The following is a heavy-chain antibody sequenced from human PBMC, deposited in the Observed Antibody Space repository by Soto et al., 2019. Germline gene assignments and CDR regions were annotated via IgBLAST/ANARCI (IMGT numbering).Heavy chain of an antibody. CDR2: ISYDGSNK. D-gene: IGHD3-3*01. CDR1: GFTFSSYG. V-gene: IGHV3-30*18. Sequence: QVQLVESGGGVVQPGRSLRLSCAASGFTFSSYGMHWVREAPGKGLEWVAVISYDGSNKYYADSVKGRFTISRDNSKNTLYLQMNSLRAEDTAVYYCAKDFGSGAIGYWGQGTLVTVSS. J-gene: IGHJ4*02. CDR3: AKDFGSGAIGY.